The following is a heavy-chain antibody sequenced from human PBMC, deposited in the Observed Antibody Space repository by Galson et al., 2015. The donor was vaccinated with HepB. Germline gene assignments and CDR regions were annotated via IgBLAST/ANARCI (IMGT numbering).Heavy chain of an antibody. CDR3: ARGGVVVVVAASDAFDI. Sequence: SLRLSCAASGFTFSDYYMSWIRQAPGKGLEWVSYISSSGSTIYYADSVKGRFTISRDNAKNSLYLQMNSLRAEDTAVYYCARGGVVVVVAASDAFDIWGQGTMVTVSS. D-gene: IGHD2-15*01. CDR2: ISSSGSTI. CDR1: GFTFSDYY. V-gene: IGHV3-11*04. J-gene: IGHJ3*02.